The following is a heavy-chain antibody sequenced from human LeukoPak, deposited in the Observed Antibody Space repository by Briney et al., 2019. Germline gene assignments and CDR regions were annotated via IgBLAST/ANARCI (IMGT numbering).Heavy chain of an antibody. CDR1: GGSISSYY. CDR2: IYTSGTT. CDR3: ARQDRYCTNGVCSLNWFDP. Sequence: KPSETLSLTCTVSGGSISSYYWRWVRQHPGKGLEWIGYIYTSGTTNYTPSLKRRVTISVDPSKNQFSLKLSFVTAADTAVYYCARQDRYCTNGVCSLNWFDPWGQGTLVTVSS. J-gene: IGHJ5*02. V-gene: IGHV4-4*09. D-gene: IGHD2-8*01.